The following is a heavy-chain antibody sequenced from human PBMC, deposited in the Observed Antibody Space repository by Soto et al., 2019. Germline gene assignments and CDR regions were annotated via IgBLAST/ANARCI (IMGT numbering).Heavy chain of an antibody. CDR2: ISAHNGNT. Sequence: QVHLVQSGAEVKKRGASVKVSCKGSGYGFTTYGITWVRQAPGQGLEWMAWISAHNGNTNYAQKLQGRVTVTRDTSTSTAYMELRSLRSDDTAVYYCARGRYGDYWGQGALVTVSS. CDR1: GYGFTTYG. CDR3: ARGRYGDY. V-gene: IGHV1-18*01. J-gene: IGHJ4*02. D-gene: IGHD1-1*01.